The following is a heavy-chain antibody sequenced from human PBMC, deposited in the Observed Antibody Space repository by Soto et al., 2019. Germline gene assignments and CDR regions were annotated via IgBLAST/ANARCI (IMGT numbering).Heavy chain of an antibody. CDR1: RFTFSDYP. CDR2: IGGGGADT. V-gene: IGHV3-23*01. CDR3: AKDAVPYNGKWDWFDS. J-gene: IGHJ5*01. Sequence: DVQLLESGGGLVQPGGSLTLSCTASRFTFSDYPMSWVRQAPGKGLEWVSAIGGGGADTYYADSVKGRFTISRDNSKNTLYLQMNSLIDEDTAVYYCAKDAVPYNGKWDWFDSWGQGALVTVSS. D-gene: IGHD1-26*01.